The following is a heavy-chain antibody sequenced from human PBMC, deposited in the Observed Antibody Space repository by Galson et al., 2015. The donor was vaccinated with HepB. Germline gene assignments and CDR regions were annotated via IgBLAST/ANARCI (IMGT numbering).Heavy chain of an antibody. J-gene: IGHJ6*02. CDR1: EFTFSSYW. Sequence: SLRLSCAGSEFTFSSYWMNWVRQAPGKGLEWVAHINPDGSEEYYAASLKGRFTISRDNAKNSLYLQMDSLRAEDTAVYYCARRISLVRGIITRPDYYYGMDVWAQGTTVTVAS. V-gene: IGHV3-7*03. D-gene: IGHD3-10*01. CDR2: INPDGSEE. CDR3: ARRISLVRGIITRPDYYYGMDV.